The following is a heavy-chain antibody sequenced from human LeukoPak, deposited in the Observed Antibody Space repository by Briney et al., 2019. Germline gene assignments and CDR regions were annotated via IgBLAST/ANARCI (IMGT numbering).Heavy chain of an antibody. D-gene: IGHD5-18*01. CDR1: GGTFSSYA. Sequence: SVKVSCKASGGTFSSYAISWVRQAPGQGLEWMGGIIPIFGTANYAQKFQGRVTITADESTSTAYMELSSLRSEDTAVYYCARESLPTVDTAMVALDYWGQGTLVTVSS. CDR3: ARESLPTVDTAMVALDY. J-gene: IGHJ4*02. V-gene: IGHV1-69*01. CDR2: IIPIFGTA.